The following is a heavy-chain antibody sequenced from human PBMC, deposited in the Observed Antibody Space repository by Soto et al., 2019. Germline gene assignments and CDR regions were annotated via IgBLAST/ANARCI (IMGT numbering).Heavy chain of an antibody. Sequence: QMQLVESGGGAVQPGRSLRLSCAASGFSFSNHGMHWVRQAPGKGLDWVADISHGGSDTWYADSVKGRFTISRDNSKNTVYLQMDGLRSEDTAIYSCVRGEGRYFHDSRFDYWGQGTLVTVSS. J-gene: IGHJ4*02. D-gene: IGHD3-9*01. V-gene: IGHV3-30*03. CDR2: ISHGGSDT. CDR1: GFSFSNHG. CDR3: VRGEGRYFHDSRFDY.